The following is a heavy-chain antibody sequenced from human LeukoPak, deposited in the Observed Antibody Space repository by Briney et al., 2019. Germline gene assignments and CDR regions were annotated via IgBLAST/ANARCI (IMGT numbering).Heavy chain of an antibody. CDR2: IYYSGST. V-gene: IGHV4-61*01. J-gene: IGHJ5*02. Sequence: PSETLSHTCTVSGGSVSSGSYYWSWIRQPPGKGLEWIGCIYYSGSTNYNPSLKSRVTISVDTSKNQFSLKLSSVTAADTAVYYCARAEQWLTKGGWFDPWGQGTLVTVSS. D-gene: IGHD6-19*01. CDR1: GGSVSSGSYY. CDR3: ARAEQWLTKGGWFDP.